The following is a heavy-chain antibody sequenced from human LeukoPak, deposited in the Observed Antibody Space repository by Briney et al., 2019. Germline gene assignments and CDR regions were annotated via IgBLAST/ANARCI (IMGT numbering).Heavy chain of an antibody. V-gene: IGHV3-11*01. CDR3: AATYSSSWYDWGY. D-gene: IGHD6-13*01. Sequence: GGSLRLSCAASGFTFSDYYMSWIRQAPGKGLEWVSYISSSGSTMYYADSVKGRFTISRDNAKNSLYLQMNSLRAEDTAVYYCAATYSSSWYDWGYWGQGTLVTVSS. CDR1: GFTFSDYY. CDR2: ISSSGSTM. J-gene: IGHJ4*02.